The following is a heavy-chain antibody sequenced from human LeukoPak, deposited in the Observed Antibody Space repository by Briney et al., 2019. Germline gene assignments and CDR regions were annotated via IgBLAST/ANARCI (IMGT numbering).Heavy chain of an antibody. Sequence: KPSETLSLTCGVSGDSISSYYWSWIRQPPGKGLEWIGYIYNSGSIHYNPSLKSRVTISVDTSKNQFSLNLSSVTAADTAVYYCARVGEMATIRDWGQGSLVTVSS. CDR2: IYNSGSI. CDR3: ARVGEMATIRD. D-gene: IGHD5-24*01. J-gene: IGHJ4*02. V-gene: IGHV4-59*01. CDR1: GDSISSYY.